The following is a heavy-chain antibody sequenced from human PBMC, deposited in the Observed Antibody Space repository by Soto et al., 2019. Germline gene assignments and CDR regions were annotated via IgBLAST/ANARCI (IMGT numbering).Heavy chain of an antibody. J-gene: IGHJ4*02. V-gene: IGHV4-34*01. D-gene: IGHD6-13*01. CDR3: ARGGWRPRRPIAAAGTGGDY. CDR2: INHSGST. CDR1: GGSFSGYY. Sequence: QVQLQQWGAGLLKPSETLSLTCAVYGGSFSGYYWSWIRQPPGKGLEWIGEINHSGSTNYTPSLKSRVTISVDTSKIQFSLKLSSVTAADTAVYYCARGGWRPRRPIAAAGTGGDYWGQGTLVTVSS.